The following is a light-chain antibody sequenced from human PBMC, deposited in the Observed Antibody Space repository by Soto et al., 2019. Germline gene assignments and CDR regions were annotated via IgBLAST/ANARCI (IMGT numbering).Light chain of an antibody. CDR3: QQFGSSLTWT. Sequence: PGERATLSCRASQRVSSHYLAWYQQKPGQAPRLLIYGASSRATGIPDRFSGSGSGTDFTLTISRLEPEDFAVYYCQQFGSSLTWTFGQGTKVEIK. V-gene: IGKV3-20*01. CDR2: GAS. J-gene: IGKJ1*01. CDR1: QRVSSHY.